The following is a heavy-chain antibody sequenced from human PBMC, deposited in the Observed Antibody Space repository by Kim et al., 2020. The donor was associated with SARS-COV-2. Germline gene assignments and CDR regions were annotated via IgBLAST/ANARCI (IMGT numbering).Heavy chain of an antibody. J-gene: IGHJ6*02. CDR2: MNPNSGNT. CDR3: ASRGYYGSGSYYPYYYYGMDV. CDR1: GYTFTSYD. D-gene: IGHD3-10*01. V-gene: IGHV1-8*01. Sequence: ASVKVSCKASGYTFTSYDINWVRQATGQGLEWMGWMNPNSGNTGYAQKFQGRVTMTRNTSISTAYMELSSLRSEDTAVYYCASRGYYGSGSYYPYYYYGMDVWGQGTTVTVSS.